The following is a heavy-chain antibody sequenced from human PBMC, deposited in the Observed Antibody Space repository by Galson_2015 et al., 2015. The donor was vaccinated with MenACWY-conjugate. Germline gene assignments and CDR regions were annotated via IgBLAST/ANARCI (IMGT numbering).Heavy chain of an antibody. J-gene: IGHJ6*02. Sequence: GDSVSSNSAAWNWIRQSPSRGLEWLGRTYYRSKWYNDYAVSVKSRITINPDTSKNQFSLQLNSVTPEDTAVYYCARVRVTMVRGVIPHYYYYGIDVWGQGTTVTVSS. CDR1: GDSVSSNSAA. CDR3: ARVRVTMVRGVIPHYYYYGIDV. D-gene: IGHD3-10*01. CDR2: TYYRSKWYN. V-gene: IGHV6-1*01.